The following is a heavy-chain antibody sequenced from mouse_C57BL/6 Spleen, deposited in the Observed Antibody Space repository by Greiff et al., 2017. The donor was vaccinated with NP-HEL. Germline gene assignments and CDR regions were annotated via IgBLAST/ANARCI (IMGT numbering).Heavy chain of an antibody. CDR1: GYTFTGYW. V-gene: IGHV1-9*01. J-gene: IGHJ4*01. Sequence: VQLQQSGAELMKPGASVKLSCKAPGYTFTGYWIEWVKQRPGHGLEWIGELLPGSGSTNDNEKFKGKATFTADNSSNTAYIQLSSLTTEDSAIYYCARSPIYYYGSNWGDYWGQGTSVTVSS. D-gene: IGHD1-1*01. CDR2: LLPGSGST. CDR3: ARSPIYYYGSNWGDY.